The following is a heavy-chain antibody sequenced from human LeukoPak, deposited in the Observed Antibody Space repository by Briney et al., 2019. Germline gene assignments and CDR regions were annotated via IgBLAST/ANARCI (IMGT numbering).Heavy chain of an antibody. CDR3: ARVSSGYFDY. CDR2: ISSNGGSK. D-gene: IGHD3-22*01. CDR1: GFTFSSYA. J-gene: IGHJ4*02. V-gene: IGHV3-64*01. Sequence: GGSLRLSCAASGFTFSSYAMHWVRQAPGKGLEYVSAISSNGGSKYYANSVKGRFTISRDNSKNTLHLQMGSLRAEDMAVYYCARVSSGYFDYWGQGTLVTVSS.